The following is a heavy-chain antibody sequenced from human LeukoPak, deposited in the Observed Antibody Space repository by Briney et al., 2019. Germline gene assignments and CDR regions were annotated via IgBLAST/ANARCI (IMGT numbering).Heavy chain of an antibody. D-gene: IGHD3-16*02. J-gene: IGHJ4*02. CDR2: INPISGAT. V-gene: IGHV1-46*01. CDR1: GYTSTRYY. Sequence: SVKASCKTSGYTSTRYYMQWVRQAPGHGLEWIGIINPISGATDYAQKYQGRVTMTRDTSTSTVYMELSSLRSEDTAMYYCARLPYRDGVAQDYWGQRTLVAVSP. CDR3: ARLPYRDGVAQDY.